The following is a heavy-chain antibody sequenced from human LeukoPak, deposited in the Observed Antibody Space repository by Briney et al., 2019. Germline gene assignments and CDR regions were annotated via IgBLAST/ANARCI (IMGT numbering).Heavy chain of an antibody. D-gene: IGHD4-17*01. J-gene: IGHJ4*02. CDR2: LYRGGST. V-gene: IGHV3-53*01. Sequence: GGSLRLSCAASGFTVSRNYMNWVRQAPGKGLEWVSDLYRGGSTYYADSVEGRFTISRDNSKTTLSLQMNSLRADDTAVYYCARGFANGDYTLDYWGQGTLVTVSS. CDR1: GFTVSRNY. CDR3: ARGFANGDYTLDY.